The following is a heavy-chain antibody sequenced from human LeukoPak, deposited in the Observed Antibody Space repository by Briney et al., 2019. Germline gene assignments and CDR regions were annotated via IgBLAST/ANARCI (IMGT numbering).Heavy chain of an antibody. V-gene: IGHV1-2*02. J-gene: IGHJ4*02. CDR2: INPNSGGT. D-gene: IGHD6-19*01. Sequence: ASVKVSCKASGYTFTGYYMHWVRQAPGQGLEWMGWINPNSGGTNYAQKFQGRVTMTRDTSISTAYMELSRLRSDDTAVYYCARGWSGGWYRTPSVYWGQGTLVTVSS. CDR1: GYTFTGYY. CDR3: ARGWSGGWYRTPSVY.